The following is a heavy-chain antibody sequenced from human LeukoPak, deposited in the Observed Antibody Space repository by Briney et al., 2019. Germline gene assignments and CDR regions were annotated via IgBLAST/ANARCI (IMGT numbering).Heavy chain of an antibody. J-gene: IGHJ3*02. CDR1: GGSISSGDYY. CDR3: ATHSSGYDSGNDAFDI. V-gene: IGHV4-30-4*08. D-gene: IGHD3-22*01. CDR2: NYYSGST. Sequence: SQTLSLTCTVSGGSISSGDYYWSWIRQPPGKGLEWIGYNYYSGSTYYNPSLKSRVTISVDTSKNRFSLKLSSVTAADTAVYYCATHSSGYDSGNDAFDIWGQGTMVTVSS.